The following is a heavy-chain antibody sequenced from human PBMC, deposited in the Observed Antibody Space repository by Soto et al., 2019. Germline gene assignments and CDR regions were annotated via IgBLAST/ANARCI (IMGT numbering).Heavy chain of an antibody. J-gene: IGHJ2*01. V-gene: IGHV3-30-3*01. CDR3: ARPLWRDDYNWGYFDL. D-gene: IGHD4-4*01. CDR1: GFTFSSYA. CDR2: ISYDGSNK. Sequence: QVQLVESGGGVVQPGRSLRLSCAASGFTFSSYAMHWVRQAPGKGLEWVAVISYDGSNKYYADSKNTLYLQMNSLRTEDTAVYYCARPLWRDDYNWGYFDLWGRGTLVTVSS.